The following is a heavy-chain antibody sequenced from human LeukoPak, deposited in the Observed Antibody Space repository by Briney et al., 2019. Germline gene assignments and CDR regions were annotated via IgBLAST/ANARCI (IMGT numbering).Heavy chain of an antibody. J-gene: IGHJ6*02. V-gene: IGHV3-30*03. Sequence: PGGSLRLSCAASGFTFSNYGMHWVRQAPGKGLEWVARLSYDGSDKYYADSVKGRFTISRDTSKNTLYLHMNSLRAEDTAVYYCARRLGTAGGVYHNMDVWGQGTTVTVSS. CDR2: LSYDGSDK. D-gene: IGHD6-13*01. CDR3: ARRLGTAGGVYHNMDV. CDR1: GFTFSNYG.